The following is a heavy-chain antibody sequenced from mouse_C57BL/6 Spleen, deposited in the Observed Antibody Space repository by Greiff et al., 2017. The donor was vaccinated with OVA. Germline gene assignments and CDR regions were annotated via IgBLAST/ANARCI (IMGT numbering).Heavy chain of an antibody. CDR1: GYTFTDYN. CDR2: INPNNGGT. J-gene: IGHJ1*03. V-gene: IGHV1-22*01. D-gene: IGHD1-1*01. Sequence: VQLQQSGPELVKPGASVKMSCKASGYTFTDYNMHWVKQSHGKSLEWIGYINPNNGGTSYNQKFKGKATLTVNKSSSTAYMELRSLTSEDSAVYYCGGYYYGSSYWYFDVWGTGTTVTVSS. CDR3: GGYYYGSSYWYFDV.